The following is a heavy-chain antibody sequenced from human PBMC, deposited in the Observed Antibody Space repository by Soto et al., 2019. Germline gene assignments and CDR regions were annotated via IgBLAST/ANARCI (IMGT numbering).Heavy chain of an antibody. D-gene: IGHD6-19*01. Sequence: PSETLSLTCTVSGGSISSYYWSWIRQPPGKGLEWIGYIYYSGSTNYNPSLKSRVTISVDTSKNQFSLKLSSVTAADTAVYYCGRSRSGGWNGKGFDYGGQEPRVTVPS. CDR3: GRSRSGGWNGKGFDY. V-gene: IGHV4-59*01. CDR2: IYYSGST. J-gene: IGHJ4*02. CDR1: GGSISSYY.